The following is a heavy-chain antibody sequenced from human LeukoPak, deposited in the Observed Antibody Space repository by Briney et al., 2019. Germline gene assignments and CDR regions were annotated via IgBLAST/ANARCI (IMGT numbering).Heavy chain of an antibody. CDR3: ARGLLSLYSSSWSAPFDY. CDR1: GGTFSSYA. V-gene: IGHV1-69*13. CDR2: IIPIFGTA. J-gene: IGHJ4*02. Sequence: SVKVSCKASGGTFSSYAISWVRQAPGQGLEWMGGIIPIFGTANYAQKFQGRVTITADESTSTAYMELSSLRSEDTAVYYCARGLLSLYSSSWSAPFDYWGQGTLVTVSS. D-gene: IGHD6-13*01.